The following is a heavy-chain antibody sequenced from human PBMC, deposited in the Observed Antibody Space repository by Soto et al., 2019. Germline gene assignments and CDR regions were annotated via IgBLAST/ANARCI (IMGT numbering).Heavy chain of an antibody. CDR3: AGRCDGTNCLAHFDY. D-gene: IGHD2-2*01. CDR1: GGTFNNYV. J-gene: IGHJ4*02. CDR2: IIPIFGTP. V-gene: IGHV1-69*06. Sequence: QVQLVQSGAEVKKPGSSVKVSCRASGGTFNNYVINWVRQAPGQGLEWMAGIIPIFGTPNYAQKFQGRVTITADKSTSTAYMELNSLRSEDTAVYYCAGRCDGTNCLAHFDYWGQGTLFTVS.